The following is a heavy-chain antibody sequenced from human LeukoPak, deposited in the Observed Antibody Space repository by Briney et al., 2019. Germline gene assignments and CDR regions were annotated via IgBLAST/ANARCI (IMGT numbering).Heavy chain of an antibody. J-gene: IGHJ5*02. V-gene: IGHV1-18*01. CDR2: ISAHNGKT. CDR1: GYTFTSYG. CDR3: ARGDVVVSAAVRFDP. Sequence: GASVKVSCKASGYTFTSYGITWVRQAPGQGLEWMGWISAHNGKTNYAQKFQGRVTMITDTPTSTAYMELRSLRSDDTAVYYCARGDVVVSAAVRFDPWGQGTLVTVSS. D-gene: IGHD2-2*01.